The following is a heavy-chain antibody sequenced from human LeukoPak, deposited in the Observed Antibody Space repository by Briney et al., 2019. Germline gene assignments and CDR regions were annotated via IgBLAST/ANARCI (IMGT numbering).Heavy chain of an antibody. CDR1: GFTFSSYG. V-gene: IGHV3-23*01. CDR3: AKDVGEVRHSVGSFDY. J-gene: IGHJ4*02. D-gene: IGHD1-26*01. CDR2: ISGSGGST. Sequence: PGGSLRLSCAASGFTFSSYGMSWVRQAPGKGLEWVSAISGSGGSTYYADSVKGRFTISRDNSKNTLYLQMNSLRAEDTAVYYCAKDVGEVRHSVGSFDYWGQGTLVTVSS.